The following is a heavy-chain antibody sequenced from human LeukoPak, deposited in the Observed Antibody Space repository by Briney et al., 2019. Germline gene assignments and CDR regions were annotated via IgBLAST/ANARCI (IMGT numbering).Heavy chain of an antibody. V-gene: IGHV4-4*02. CDR3: VSSSWYQDWYFDL. D-gene: IGHD6-13*01. CDR2: IYDSGST. Sequence: PSGTLSLTCAVSVGSISSSNWWSWVRQPPGKGLEWIGEIYDSGSTNYNPSLKSRVTISVDKSTNQFSLKLSSVTAADTAVYARVSSSWYQDWYFDLWGRGTLVTVSS. CDR1: VGSISSSNW. J-gene: IGHJ2*01.